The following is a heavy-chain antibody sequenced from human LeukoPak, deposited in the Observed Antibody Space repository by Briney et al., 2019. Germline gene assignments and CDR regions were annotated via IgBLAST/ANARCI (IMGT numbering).Heavy chain of an antibody. CDR3: AGALVGYCSSTSCYSIYYYYYGMDV. D-gene: IGHD2-2*02. J-gene: IGHJ6*04. CDR2: IYYSGST. Sequence: SETLSLTCTVSGGSISSYYWSWIRQPPGKGLEWIGYIYYSGSTNYNPSLKSRVTMSVDTSKSQFSLKLSSVIAADTAVYYCAGALVGYCSSTSCYSIYYYYYGMDVWGKGTTVTVSS. V-gene: IGHV4-59*01. CDR1: GGSISSYY.